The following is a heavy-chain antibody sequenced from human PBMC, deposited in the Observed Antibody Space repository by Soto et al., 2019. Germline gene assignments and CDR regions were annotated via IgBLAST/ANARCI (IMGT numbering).Heavy chain of an antibody. CDR3: ASSSGNNYGVGTNYYFDY. J-gene: IGHJ4*02. Sequence: QVQLVQSGAEVKKPGSSVKVSCKTSGGTFSTYSIVWVRQAPGEGLEWMGGIIPIFGTANYAQKFQDRVTINADKSTNTDFMELSSLKSEDTAMYYCASSSGNNYGVGTNYYFDYWGQGTLVTVSS. CDR2: IIPIFGTA. D-gene: IGHD1-26*01. V-gene: IGHV1-69*06. CDR1: GGTFSTYS.